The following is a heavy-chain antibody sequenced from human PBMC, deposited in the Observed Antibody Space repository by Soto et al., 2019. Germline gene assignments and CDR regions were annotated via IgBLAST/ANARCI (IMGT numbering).Heavy chain of an antibody. CDR1: GYSFTSYW. J-gene: IGHJ6*02. V-gene: IGHV5-51*01. CDR2: IYPGDSDT. Sequence: PGESLKISCKGSGYSFTSYWIGWVRQMPGKGLEWMGIIYPGDSDTRYSPSFQGQVTIPADKSISTAYLQWSSLKASDTAMYYCARHRHSGGWYNYYGMDVWGQGTTVTVAS. D-gene: IGHD6-19*01. CDR3: ARHRHSGGWYNYYGMDV.